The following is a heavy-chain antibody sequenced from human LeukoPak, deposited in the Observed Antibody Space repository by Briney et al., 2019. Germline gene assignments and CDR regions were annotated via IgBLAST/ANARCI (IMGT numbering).Heavy chain of an antibody. CDR2: IQYSGST. V-gene: IGHV4-59*01. Sequence: SETLSLTCTVSGGSISSYYWSWIRQPPGKGLEWIGYIQYSGSTNYNPSLKSRVTISVDTSKNQFSLKLSSVTAAGTAVYYCARGYASGSLIDYWGQGTLVTVSS. CDR3: ARGYASGSLIDY. CDR1: GGSISSYY. D-gene: IGHD3-10*01. J-gene: IGHJ4*02.